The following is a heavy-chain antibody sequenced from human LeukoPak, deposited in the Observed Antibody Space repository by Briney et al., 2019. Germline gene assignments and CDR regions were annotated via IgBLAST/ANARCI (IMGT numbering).Heavy chain of an antibody. J-gene: IGHJ4*02. D-gene: IGHD5-18*01. Sequence: SQTLSLTCTVSGGSISSGGYYWSWVRQHPGKGLEWIGYIYYGGSTYYNPSLKSRVTISVDTSKNQFSLKLSSVTAADTAVYYCARGGARLYSYGYVFGYWGQGTLVTVSS. CDR3: ARGGARLYSYGYVFGY. CDR1: GGSISSGGYY. V-gene: IGHV4-31*03. CDR2: IYYGGST.